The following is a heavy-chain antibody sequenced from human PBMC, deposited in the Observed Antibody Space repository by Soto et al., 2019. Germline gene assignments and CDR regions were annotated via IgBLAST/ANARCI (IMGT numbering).Heavy chain of an antibody. CDR1: GFSFSSFG. J-gene: IGHJ4*02. CDR2: IAYDGSKK. Sequence: QVQLVESGGGVVQPGMSLRLSCSAAGFSFSSFGMHWLRQAPGKGLDWVALIAYDGSKKYYADSVKGRFTISRDNSKNTLYLQMNSLRREDTAVYYCAKEPVFYFDSWGLGTLVTVSS. CDR3: AKEPVFYFDS. V-gene: IGHV3-30*18.